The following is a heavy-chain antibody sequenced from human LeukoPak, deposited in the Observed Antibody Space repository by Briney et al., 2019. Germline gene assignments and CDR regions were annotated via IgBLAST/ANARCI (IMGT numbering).Heavy chain of an antibody. V-gene: IGHV1-46*01. J-gene: IGHJ4*02. CDR2: VNPSGGST. CDR1: GYTFTSYY. CDR3: AREGGKGYCSSTSCPVTGLDY. D-gene: IGHD2-2*01. Sequence: ASVKVSCKASGYTFTSYYIHWVRQAPGQGLEWMGIVNPSGGSTSYAQKFQGRVTITRDTSTSTAYMELSSLRSEDTAVYYCAREGGKGYCSSTSCPVTGLDYWGQGTLVTVSS.